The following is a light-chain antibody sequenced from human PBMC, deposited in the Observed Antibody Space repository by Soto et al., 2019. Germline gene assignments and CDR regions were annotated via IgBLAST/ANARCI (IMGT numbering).Light chain of an antibody. J-gene: IGLJ2*01. Sequence: QSALTQPPSVSAAPGQKVTISCSGSSSNIGNNYVSWYQQLPGTAPKLLIYDNNKRPSGIPDRFSGSKSGTSATLGITGLQTGDEADYYCASYTRTTTLVFGGGTKVTVL. CDR3: ASYTRTTTLV. CDR2: DNN. V-gene: IGLV1-51*01. CDR1: SSNIGNNY.